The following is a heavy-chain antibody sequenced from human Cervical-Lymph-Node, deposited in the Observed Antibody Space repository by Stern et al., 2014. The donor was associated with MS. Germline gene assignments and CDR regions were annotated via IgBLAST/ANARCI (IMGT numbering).Heavy chain of an antibody. J-gene: IGHJ5*02. CDR1: GFSLSTHGVG. Sequence: QVTLKESGPTLVRPTQTLTLTCTFSGFSLSTHGVGVGWIRQPPGKALEWLALIYWDDDKRYSPSLKSRLTITKDTSKKQVVLTVTNLDPVDTATYYCVRAHVXLDPWGQGILVTVSS. V-gene: IGHV2-5*02. CDR2: IYWDDDK. CDR3: VRAHVXLDP. D-gene: IGHD3-16*01.